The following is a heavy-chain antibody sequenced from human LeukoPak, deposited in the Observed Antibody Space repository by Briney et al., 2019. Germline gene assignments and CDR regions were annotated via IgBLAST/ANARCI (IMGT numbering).Heavy chain of an antibody. CDR1: GFMFRDYS. CDR2: IKEDGSEK. Sequence: PGGSLRLSCVASGFMFRDYSMSWVRQAPGKGLEWVANIKEDGSEKNYVDSVKGRFTISRDNGKNSVYSQMNSLRAEDTGVYYCARDGAAAVAGAVWGQGTLVIVSS. D-gene: IGHD6-19*01. CDR3: ARDGAAAVAGAV. V-gene: IGHV3-7*04. J-gene: IGHJ4*02.